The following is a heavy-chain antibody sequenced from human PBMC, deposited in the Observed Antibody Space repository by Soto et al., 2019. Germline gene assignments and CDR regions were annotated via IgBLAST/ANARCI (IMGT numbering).Heavy chain of an antibody. J-gene: IGHJ4*02. CDR3: ARGAGPVGELLYQLDY. D-gene: IGHD3-10*01. CDR1: GFTFSSST. CDR2: ISYDGSNK. Sequence: QVQLVESGGGVVQPGRSLRVSCAASGFTFSSSTLHWVRQAPGKGLEWVTVISYDGSNKYYADSVKGRFHISRDNSKNTLYLQMNSLRSEDTAVYYWARGAGPVGELLYQLDYWGQGTLVTVAS. V-gene: IGHV3-30-3*01.